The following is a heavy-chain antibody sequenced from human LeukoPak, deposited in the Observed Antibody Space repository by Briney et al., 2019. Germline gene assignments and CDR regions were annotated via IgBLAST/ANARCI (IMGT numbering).Heavy chain of an antibody. CDR1: GYSITSGYY. D-gene: IGHD2-21*01. Sequence: SETLSLTCTVSGYSITSGYYWGWIRQPAGKGLEWIGRIYTSGSTNYNPSLKSRVTMSVDTSKNQFSLKLSSVTAADTAVYYCASEEGRVFLRRNYFDYWGQGTLVTVSS. CDR3: ASEEGRVFLRRNYFDY. V-gene: IGHV4-4*07. J-gene: IGHJ4*02. CDR2: IYTSGST.